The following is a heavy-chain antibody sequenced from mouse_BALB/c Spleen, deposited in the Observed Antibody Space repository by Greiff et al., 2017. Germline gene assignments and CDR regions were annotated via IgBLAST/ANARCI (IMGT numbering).Heavy chain of an antibody. D-gene: IGHD2-14*01. CDR3: ARNEPGYDGYAMDY. CDR1: GFSLTSYG. J-gene: IGHJ4*01. CDR2: IWSGGST. V-gene: IGHV2-2*02. Sequence: VKLQESGPGLVQPSQSLSITCTVSGFSLTSYGVHWVRQSPGKGLEWLGVIWSGGSTDYNAAFISRLSISKDNSKSQVFFKMNSLQANDTAIYYCARNEPGYDGYAMDYWGQGTSVTVSS.